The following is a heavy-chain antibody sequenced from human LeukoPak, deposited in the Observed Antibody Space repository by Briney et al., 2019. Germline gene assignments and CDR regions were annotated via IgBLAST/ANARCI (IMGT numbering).Heavy chain of an antibody. J-gene: IGHJ4*02. Sequence: GESLKISCKGSGYTFTTNWIGWVRQMPGKGLEWMAIIYPGDSDTRYSPSFQGQVTISADKSISTAYLQWSTLKASDTAMYYCVAYRSSWNAIDFWGQGTLVTVSS. V-gene: IGHV5-51*01. D-gene: IGHD6-13*01. CDR2: IYPGDSDT. CDR3: VAYRSSWNAIDF. CDR1: GYTFTTNW.